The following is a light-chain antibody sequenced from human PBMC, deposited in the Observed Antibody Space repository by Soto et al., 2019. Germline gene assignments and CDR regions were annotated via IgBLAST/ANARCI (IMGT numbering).Light chain of an antibody. J-gene: IGKJ4*01. Sequence: AIRMTQSPSSFSASTGDRVTITCRASPGISSYLAWYQQKPGKAPKLLIYAASTLQSGVPSRFSGSGSGTDFTLTISCLQSEDCATYYCQQYYSYPLTFGGGTKVEIK. CDR2: AAS. CDR1: PGISSY. V-gene: IGKV1-8*01. CDR3: QQYYSYPLT.